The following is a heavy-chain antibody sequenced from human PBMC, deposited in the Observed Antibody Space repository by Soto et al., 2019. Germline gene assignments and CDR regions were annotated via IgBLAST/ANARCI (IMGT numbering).Heavy chain of an antibody. CDR2: IYWNDDN. Sequence: QITXKESGPTLVKPTQTLTLTCTFSGFSISTGGVGVGWIRQXXXKALXWLAVIYWNDDNRYSPSLKSRLTITKDTSKNQVVLTMTNMDPVDTATYYCAHRGYGDYPRDNWFDPWGQGTLVTVSS. CDR3: AHRGYGDYPRDNWFDP. CDR1: GFSISTGGVG. V-gene: IGHV2-5*01. J-gene: IGHJ5*02. D-gene: IGHD4-17*01.